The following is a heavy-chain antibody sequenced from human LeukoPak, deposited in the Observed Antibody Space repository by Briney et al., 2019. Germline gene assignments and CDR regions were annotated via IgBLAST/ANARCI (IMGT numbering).Heavy chain of an antibody. CDR2: IIPIFGTA. Sequence: SVKVSCKASGYTFTSYDINWVRQATGQGLEWMGGIIPIFGTANYAQKFQGRVTITADESTSTAYMELSSLRSEDTAVYYCARVGEMATILSDFWFDPWGQGTLVTVSS. J-gene: IGHJ5*02. D-gene: IGHD5-24*01. CDR1: GYTFTSYD. V-gene: IGHV1-69*13. CDR3: ARVGEMATILSDFWFDP.